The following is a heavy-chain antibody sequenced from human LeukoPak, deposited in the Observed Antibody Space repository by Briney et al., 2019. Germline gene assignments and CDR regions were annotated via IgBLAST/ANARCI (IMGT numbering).Heavy chain of an antibody. CDR3: ARDSDYGDYVLDY. CDR2: ISSSGSTI. V-gene: IGHV3-11*04. CDR1: GFTFSDYY. Sequence: SGGSLGLSCAASGFTFSDYYMSWIRQAPGKGLEWVSYISSSGSTIYYADSVKGRFTISRDNAKNSLYLQMNSLRAEDTAVYYCARDSDYGDYVLDYWGQGTLVTVSS. D-gene: IGHD4-17*01. J-gene: IGHJ4*02.